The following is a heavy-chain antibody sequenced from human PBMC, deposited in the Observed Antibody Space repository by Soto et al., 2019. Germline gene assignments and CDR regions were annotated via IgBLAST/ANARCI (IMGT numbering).Heavy chain of an antibody. CDR2: ISAYNGNT. D-gene: IGHD3-9*01. J-gene: IGHJ4*02. CDR1: GYSFTSYG. CDR3: ARDPNYDILTGYYGSYFDY. Sequence: XSVKVSCNAFGYSFTSYGIIWVRQAPGQGLEWMGWISAYNGNTNYAQKLQGRVTMTTDTSTSTAYMELRSLRSDDTAVYYCARDPNYDILTGYYGSYFDYWGQGTL. V-gene: IGHV1-18*01.